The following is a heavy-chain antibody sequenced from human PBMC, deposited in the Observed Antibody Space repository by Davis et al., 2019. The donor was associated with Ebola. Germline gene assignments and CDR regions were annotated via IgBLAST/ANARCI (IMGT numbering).Heavy chain of an antibody. CDR2: IGTAGDP. CDR1: GFTFSSYD. D-gene: IGHD1/OR15-1a*01. V-gene: IGHV3-13*05. Sequence: GESLKISCAASGFTFSSYDMHWVRQATGKGLEWVSAIGTAGDPYYTGSVKGRFTISRENAKNSLYLQMNSLRAGDTAVYYCARVRTNYGMDVWGQGTTVTVSS. CDR3: ARVRTNYGMDV. J-gene: IGHJ6*02.